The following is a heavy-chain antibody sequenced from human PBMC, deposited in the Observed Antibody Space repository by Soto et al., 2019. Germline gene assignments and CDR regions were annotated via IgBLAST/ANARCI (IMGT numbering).Heavy chain of an antibody. J-gene: IGHJ4*02. V-gene: IGHV3-74*01. CDR2: INRDGSTT. CDR3: ARVGTYYGSGSPYYSDY. CDR1: GFTFSSYW. D-gene: IGHD3-10*01. Sequence: PGGSLRVSCAASGFTFSSYWMHWVRQAPGKGLVWVSRINRDGSTTSYADSVKGRFTISRDNAKNSLYLQMNSLRAEDTAVYYCARVGTYYGSGSPYYSDYWGQGTLVTVSS.